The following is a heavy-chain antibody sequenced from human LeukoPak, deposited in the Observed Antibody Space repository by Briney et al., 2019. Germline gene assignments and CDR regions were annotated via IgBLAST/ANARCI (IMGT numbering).Heavy chain of an antibody. CDR3: ARIKRVSGYSSSWHPYNWFDP. V-gene: IGHV4-39*07. J-gene: IGHJ5*02. CDR1: GGSISSSSYY. D-gene: IGHD6-13*01. Sequence: SETLSLTCTVSGGSISSSSYYWGWIRQPPGKGLEGIGSIYYSGSTYYNPSLKSRVTISVDTSKNQFSLKLSSVTAADTAVYYCARIKRVSGYSSSWHPYNWFDPWGQGTLVTVSS. CDR2: IYYSGST.